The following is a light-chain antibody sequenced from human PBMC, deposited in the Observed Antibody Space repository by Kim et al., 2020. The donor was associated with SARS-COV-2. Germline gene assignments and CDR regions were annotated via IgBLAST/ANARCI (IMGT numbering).Light chain of an antibody. CDR2: YDS. CDR3: QVWDIDVV. Sequence: SYELTQPPSVSVAPGKTARITCGGNNIGSKSVHWYQQKPGQAPVLVIYYDSYRPSGIPERFSGSNSGNTATLTISRVEAGDEADYYCQVWDIDVVFGGGT. J-gene: IGLJ2*01. V-gene: IGLV3-21*04. CDR1: NIGSKS.